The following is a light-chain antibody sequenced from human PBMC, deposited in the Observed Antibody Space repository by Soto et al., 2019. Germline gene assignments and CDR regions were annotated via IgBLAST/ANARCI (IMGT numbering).Light chain of an antibody. Sequence: IVLTQSPATLSLSPGERAILSCRASQSVSSSLAWYQQKPGQAPRLRIYDASNRATGIPARFSGSGAGTDCTLTISSLEPEDFAVYYCQQRSNWPLTFGGGTEVEIK. V-gene: IGKV3-11*01. J-gene: IGKJ4*01. CDR2: DAS. CDR1: QSVSSS. CDR3: QQRSNWPLT.